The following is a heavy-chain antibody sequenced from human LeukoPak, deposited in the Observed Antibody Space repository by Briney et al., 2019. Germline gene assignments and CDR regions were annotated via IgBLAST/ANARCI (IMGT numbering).Heavy chain of an antibody. CDR2: IGAYNGDT. V-gene: IGHV1-18*04. D-gene: IGHD2-15*01. CDR3: TRDHCSGDNCPSFDY. CDR1: GYTFTSFG. J-gene: IGHJ4*02. Sequence: ASVKVSCKPSGYTFTSFGSSWVRQAPGQGLEWMGWIGAYNGDTNYAQKFQGRVTMTTDTSTSTAYMDLRSLRSDDTAVYYCTRDHCSGDNCPSFDYWGQGTLVTVSS.